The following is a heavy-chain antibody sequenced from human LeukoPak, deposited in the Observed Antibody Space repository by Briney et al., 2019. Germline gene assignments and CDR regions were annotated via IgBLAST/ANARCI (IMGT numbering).Heavy chain of an antibody. CDR2: ISYDGSNK. J-gene: IGHJ4*02. Sequence: PGGSLRLSCAASGFTFSSYAMRWVRQAPGKGLEWVAVISYDGSNKYYADSVKGRFTISRDNSKNTLYLQMNSLRAEDTAVYYCARDDSPPLSGYDWSGVDYWGQGTLVTVSS. CDR1: GFTFSSYA. D-gene: IGHD5-12*01. V-gene: IGHV3-30*04. CDR3: ARDDSPPLSGYDWSGVDY.